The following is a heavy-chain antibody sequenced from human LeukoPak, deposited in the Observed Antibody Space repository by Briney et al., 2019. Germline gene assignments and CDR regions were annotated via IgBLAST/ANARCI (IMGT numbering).Heavy chain of an antibody. Sequence: GGSLRLSCVASGFTFNSYAVHWVCQAPGKGLEWVAVISYDGSINFYAASVKGRFTISRDNSKNTLYLQMNSLRAEDTALYFCARDRRYCGGGSCYFDYFFDYWGQGTLVTVSS. CDR2: ISYDGSIN. D-gene: IGHD2-15*01. CDR1: GFTFNSYA. J-gene: IGHJ4*02. CDR3: ARDRRYCGGGSCYFDYFFDY. V-gene: IGHV3-30-3*01.